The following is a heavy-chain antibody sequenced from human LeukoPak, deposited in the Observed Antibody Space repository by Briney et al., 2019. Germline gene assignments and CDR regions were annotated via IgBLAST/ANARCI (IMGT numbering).Heavy chain of an antibody. CDR2: IKQDGSEK. J-gene: IGHJ5*02. CDR3: ARDHSGYDILTGYYTTNWFDP. D-gene: IGHD3-9*01. V-gene: IGHV3-7*01. CDR1: GFTFSSYW. Sequence: GGSLRLSCAASGFTFSSYWMSWVRQAPGKGLEWVANIKQDGSEKYYVDSVKGRFTISRDNAKNSLYLQMNSLRAEDTAVYYCARDHSGYDILTGYYTTNWFDPWGQGTLVTVSS.